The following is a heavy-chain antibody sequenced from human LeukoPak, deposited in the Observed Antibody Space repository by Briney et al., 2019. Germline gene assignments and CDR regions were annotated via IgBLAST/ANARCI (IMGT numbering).Heavy chain of an antibody. Sequence: PGGSLRLSCAASGFTFSSYGMHWVRQAPGKGLEWVAVISYDGSNKYYADSVKGRFTISRDNSKNTLYPQMNSLRAEDTAVYYCAKSLSLDCSSTSCYAHYYYYGMDVWGQGTTVTVSS. CDR3: AKSLSLDCSSTSCYAHYYYYGMDV. V-gene: IGHV3-30*18. CDR2: ISYDGSNK. D-gene: IGHD2-2*01. J-gene: IGHJ6*02. CDR1: GFTFSSYG.